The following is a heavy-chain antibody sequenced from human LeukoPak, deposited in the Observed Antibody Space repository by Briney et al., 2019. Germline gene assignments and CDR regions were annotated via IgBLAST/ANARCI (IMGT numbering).Heavy chain of an antibody. CDR3: ATDPAEPYSSGWKRFDY. D-gene: IGHD6-19*01. Sequence: ASVKVSCKVSGYTLTELSMHWVRQAPGKGLEWMGGFDPEDGETIYAQKFQGRVTVTEDTSTDTAYMELSSLRSEDTAVYYCATDPAEPYSSGWKRFDYWGRGTLVTVSS. J-gene: IGHJ4*02. CDR2: FDPEDGET. CDR1: GYTLTELS. V-gene: IGHV1-24*01.